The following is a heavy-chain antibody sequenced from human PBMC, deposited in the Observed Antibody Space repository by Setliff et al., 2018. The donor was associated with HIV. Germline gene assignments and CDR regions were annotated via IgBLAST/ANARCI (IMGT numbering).Heavy chain of an antibody. CDR3: ARRTYCSSTTCFDY. Sequence: GGSLRLSCAASGFTFTSYAMNWVRQAPGKGLEWVSSISGSGSTTYYADSVKGRFTISRDNSKNILYLQMNSLRAEDTAVYYCARRTYCSSTTCFDYWGQGTLVTVSS. CDR1: GFTFTSYA. J-gene: IGHJ4*02. D-gene: IGHD2-2*01. V-gene: IGHV3-23*01. CDR2: ISGSGSTT.